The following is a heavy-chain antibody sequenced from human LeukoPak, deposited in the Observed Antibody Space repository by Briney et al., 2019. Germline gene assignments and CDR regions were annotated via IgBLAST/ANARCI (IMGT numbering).Heavy chain of an antibody. D-gene: IGHD3-22*01. CDR1: GGSFSGYY. J-gene: IGHJ4*02. Sequence: SETLSLTCAVYGGSFSGYYWSWIRQPPGKRLEWIGEINHSGSTNYNPSLKSRVTISVDTSKNQFSLKLSSVTAADTAVYYCARERGYYYDSSGYSPFDYWGQGTLVTVSS. V-gene: IGHV4-34*01. CDR3: ARERGYYYDSSGYSPFDY. CDR2: INHSGST.